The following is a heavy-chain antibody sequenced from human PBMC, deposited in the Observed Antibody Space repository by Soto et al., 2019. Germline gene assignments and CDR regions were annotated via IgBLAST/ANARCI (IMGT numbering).Heavy chain of an antibody. CDR3: AKGSLAGADYSYGMDV. J-gene: IGHJ6*02. Sequence: GGSLRLSCAAAGFTFSSYGMSWVRQAPGKGLEWVSAVSGSGGSAYYADSVRGRFTISRDNSKNTVYLQVNSLRAEDTAIYYCAKGSLAGADYSYGMDVWGQGTTVTVSS. V-gene: IGHV3-23*01. CDR1: GFTFSSYG. CDR2: VSGSGGSA. D-gene: IGHD6-13*01.